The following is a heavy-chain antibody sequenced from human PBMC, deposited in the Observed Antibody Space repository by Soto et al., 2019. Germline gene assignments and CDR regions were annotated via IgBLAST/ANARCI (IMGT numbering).Heavy chain of an antibody. CDR2: ISAYNHYT. Sequence: QVDLVQSGPEVRKPGASVNVSCKASGYTFSTYGISWVRQAPGQGLEWMGRISAYNHYTNYAQKFQGRVNMTTNTSTNTAYMELRSLRSGDTAMYFCARVGPSREVPYPFEYWGQGTLVTVSS. J-gene: IGHJ4*02. V-gene: IGHV1-18*01. CDR1: GYTFSTYG. D-gene: IGHD1-26*01. CDR3: ARVGPSREVPYPFEY.